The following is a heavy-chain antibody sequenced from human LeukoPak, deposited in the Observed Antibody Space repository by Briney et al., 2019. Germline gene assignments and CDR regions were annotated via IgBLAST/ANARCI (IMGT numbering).Heavy chain of an antibody. CDR2: IISSGSIL. Sequence: KPGGSLRLSCAASGFTFSAYYMSWIRQAPGKGLEWVSYIISSGSILYYADSVKGRFTISRDNAKNSLYLQMSSLRAEDTAVYYCARAQAFNGYYYYYYMDVWGKGTTVTVSS. V-gene: IGHV3-11*04. J-gene: IGHJ6*03. CDR1: GFTFSAYY. CDR3: ARAQAFNGYYYYYYMDV.